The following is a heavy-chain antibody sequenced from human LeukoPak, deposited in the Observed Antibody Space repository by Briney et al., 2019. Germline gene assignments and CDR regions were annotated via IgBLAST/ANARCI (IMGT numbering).Heavy chain of an antibody. CDR2: ISGDGGST. Sequence: GGSLRLSCAASGFTFDNYAIHWIRQAPGKGLEWVSLISGDGGSTYYADSMKGRFTISRDNSKNSLYLQMNSLRTEDTALYYCARDSQEFFQHWGQGTLVTVSS. CDR3: ARDSQEFFQH. V-gene: IGHV3-43*02. CDR1: GFTFDNYA. J-gene: IGHJ1*01.